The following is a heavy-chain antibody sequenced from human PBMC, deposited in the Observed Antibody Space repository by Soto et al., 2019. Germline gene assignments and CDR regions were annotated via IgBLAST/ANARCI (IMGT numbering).Heavy chain of an antibody. Sequence: QLQLQESGSGLVKPSQTLSLTCAVSGGSISSGGYSWSWIRQTPGKGLEWIGYIYHSGSTYYNPSLKSRVTISVDRSKNQCSLKLSSVTAADTAVYYCARGLDDILTGYYPNWGQGTLVTVSS. D-gene: IGHD3-9*01. V-gene: IGHV4-30-2*01. CDR2: IYHSGST. CDR1: GGSISSGGYS. CDR3: ARGLDDILTGYYPN. J-gene: IGHJ4*02.